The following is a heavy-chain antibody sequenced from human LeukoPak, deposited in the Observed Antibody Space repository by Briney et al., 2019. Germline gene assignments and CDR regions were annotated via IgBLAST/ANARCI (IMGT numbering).Heavy chain of an antibody. J-gene: IGHJ6*04. CDR2: IYYSGTT. CDR3: ARGYSSSWYFMDV. V-gene: IGHV4-59*01. Sequence: SETLSLTCTVSGGSISSYYWTWIRQPPGKGLEWIGYIYYSGTTNYNPSLKSRVTISVDTSKNQFSLKLSSVTAADTAVYYCARGYSSSWYFMDVWGKGTTVTVSS. D-gene: IGHD6-13*01. CDR1: GGSISSYY.